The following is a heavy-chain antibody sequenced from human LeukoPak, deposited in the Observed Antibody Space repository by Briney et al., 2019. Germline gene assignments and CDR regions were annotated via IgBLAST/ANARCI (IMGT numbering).Heavy chain of an antibody. CDR2: ISGSGGST. CDR3: AKGNPIVVVVAATNYFDY. D-gene: IGHD2-15*01. CDR1: GFTLSSYA. Sequence: GGSLRLSCAASGFTLSSYAMSWVRQAPGKGLEWVSAISGSGGSTYYADSVKGRFTISRDNSKNTLYLQMNSLRAEDTAVYYCAKGNPIVVVVAATNYFDYWGQGTLVTVSS. J-gene: IGHJ4*02. V-gene: IGHV3-23*01.